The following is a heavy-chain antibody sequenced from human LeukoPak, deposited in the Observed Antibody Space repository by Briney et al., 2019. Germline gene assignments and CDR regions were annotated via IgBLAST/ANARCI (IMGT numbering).Heavy chain of an antibody. Sequence: PSETLSLTCAVHGGSFSGYYWSWIRQPPGKGLEWIGEINHSGSTNYNPSLKSRVTISVDTSKNQFSLKLSSVTAADTAVYYCARGGVVAATHSCDYWGQGTLVTVSS. V-gene: IGHV4-34*01. CDR2: INHSGST. J-gene: IGHJ4*02. CDR3: ARGGVVAATHSCDY. CDR1: GGSFSGYY. D-gene: IGHD2-15*01.